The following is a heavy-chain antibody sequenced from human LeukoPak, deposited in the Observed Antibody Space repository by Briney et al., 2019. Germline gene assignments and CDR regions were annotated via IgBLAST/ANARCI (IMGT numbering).Heavy chain of an antibody. J-gene: IGHJ4*02. CDR3: TTLTTVTTTDY. CDR2: IKSKTDGGTT. CDR1: GFTFSNAW. V-gene: IGHV3-15*01. Sequence: SGGSLRLSCAASGFTFSNAWMSWVRQAPGKGLEWVGRIKSKTDGGTTDYAAPVKGRFTISRDDSKNTLYLQMNSLKTEDTAVYYCTTLTTVTTTDYWGQGTLVTVSS. D-gene: IGHD4-17*01.